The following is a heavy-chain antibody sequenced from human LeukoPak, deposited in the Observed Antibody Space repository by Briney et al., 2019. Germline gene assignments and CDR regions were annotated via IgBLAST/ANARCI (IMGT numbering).Heavy chain of an antibody. CDR3: ARGGIVVVTFYYYYGMDV. CDR2: IKQDGSEK. D-gene: IGHD2-21*02. J-gene: IGHJ6*02. CDR1: GFTFSSYW. V-gene: IGHV3-7*01. Sequence: GGSLRLSCAASGFTFSSYWMSWVRQAPGKGLEWVANIKQDGSEKYYVDSVKGRFTISRDNAKNSLYLQMNSLRAEDTAVCYCARGGIVVVTFYYYYGMDVWGQGTTVTVSS.